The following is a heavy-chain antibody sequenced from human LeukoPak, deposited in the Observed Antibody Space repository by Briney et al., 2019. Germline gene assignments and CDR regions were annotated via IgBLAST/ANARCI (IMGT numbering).Heavy chain of an antibody. J-gene: IGHJ4*02. D-gene: IGHD3-9*01. CDR3: ARSPTYYDILTGYYPAYYFDY. CDR2: INSDGSST. Sequence: GGSLRLSCAASGFTFSTYWMHWVRQAPGKGLVWVSRINSDGSSTSYAHSVKGRFTISRDNAKNTLYLQMNSLRAEDTAVYYCARSPTYYDILTGYYPAYYFDYWGQGTLVTVSS. V-gene: IGHV3-74*01. CDR1: GFTFSTYW.